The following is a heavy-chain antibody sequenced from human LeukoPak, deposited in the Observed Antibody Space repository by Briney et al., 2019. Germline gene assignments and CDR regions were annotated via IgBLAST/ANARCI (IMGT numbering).Heavy chain of an antibody. J-gene: IGHJ3*02. CDR1: GGSINGYS. Sequence: SETLSLTCTVSGGSINGYSWTWIRQPPGKGLEWIGYIYYSGSTNYNPSLKSRVTISVDTSKNQFSLKLSSVTAADTAVYYCARETGYCSGGSCFNAFDIWGQGTMVTVSS. CDR2: IYYSGST. V-gene: IGHV4-59*01. CDR3: ARETGYCSGGSCFNAFDI. D-gene: IGHD2-15*01.